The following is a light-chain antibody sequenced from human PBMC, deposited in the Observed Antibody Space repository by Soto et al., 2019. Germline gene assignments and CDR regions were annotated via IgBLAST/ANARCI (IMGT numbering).Light chain of an antibody. V-gene: IGKV1-39*01. Sequence: DIQMNHSPSSLSASVGDRVTITCPASQSISTFSNWYQHKPGKAPKLLIYAASSLQDGVPSRFSGSGSGTEFTLSISGLQAEDFPTYYCQQSYNIPYTFGQGTKLEIK. J-gene: IGKJ2*01. CDR3: QQSYNIPYT. CDR2: AAS. CDR1: QSISTF.